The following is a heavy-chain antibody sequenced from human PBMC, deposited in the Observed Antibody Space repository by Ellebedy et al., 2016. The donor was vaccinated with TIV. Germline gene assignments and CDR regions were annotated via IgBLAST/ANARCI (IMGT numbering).Heavy chain of an antibody. CDR1: GGSISSYY. D-gene: IGHD7-27*01. CDR3: ARDATRRTGDPTRVAFDI. CDR2: IYYSGST. V-gene: IGHV4-59*12. Sequence: SETLSLXCTVSGGSISSYYWSWIRQPPGKGLEWIGYIYYSGSTNYNPSLKSRVTISVDTSKNQFSLKLSSVTAADTAVYYCARDATRRTGDPTRVAFDIWGQGTMVTVSS. J-gene: IGHJ3*02.